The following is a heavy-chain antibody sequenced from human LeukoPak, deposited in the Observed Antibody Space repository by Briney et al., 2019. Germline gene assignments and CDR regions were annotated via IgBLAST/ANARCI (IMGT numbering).Heavy chain of an antibody. V-gene: IGHV4-31*03. CDR2: IYYSGST. D-gene: IGHD3-22*01. Sequence: SETLSLTCTVSGGSIRSSYYYWGWIRQHPGKGLEWIGYIYYSGSTYYNPSLKSRVTISLDTSKNQFSLKLSSVTAADTAVYYCARDDYYDSSRAFDIWGQGTMVTVSS. CDR3: ARDDYYDSSRAFDI. J-gene: IGHJ3*02. CDR1: GGSIRSSYYY.